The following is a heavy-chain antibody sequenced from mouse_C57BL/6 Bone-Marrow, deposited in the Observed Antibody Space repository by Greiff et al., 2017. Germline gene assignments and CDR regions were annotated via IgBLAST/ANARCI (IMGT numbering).Heavy chain of an antibody. D-gene: IGHD1-1*01. CDR2: IYPGNSDT. V-gene: IGHV1-5*01. CDR3: TRSPTVVAHWYFDV. J-gene: IGHJ1*03. CDR1: GYTFTSYW. Sequence: VQLQQSGTVLARPGASVKMSCKTSGYTFTSYWMHWVKQRPGQGLEWIGAIYPGNSDTSYNQKFKGKAKLTAVTSASTAYMELSSLTNEDSAVYYCTRSPTVVAHWYFDVWGTGTTVTVSS.